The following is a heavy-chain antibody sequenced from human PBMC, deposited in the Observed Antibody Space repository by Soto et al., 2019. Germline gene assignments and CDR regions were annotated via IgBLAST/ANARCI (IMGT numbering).Heavy chain of an antibody. J-gene: IGHJ6*02. Sequence: PGGSLRLSCVASGFTFNTYWMSWVRQAPGKGLEWVANIKQDGSERYYVDSVKGRFTISRDNAKNSLYLQMHGLRVEDTAVFYCARDPPFGSGTSQNYGMDVWGQGTTVTVSS. CDR2: IKQDGSER. V-gene: IGHV3-7*04. D-gene: IGHD3-10*01. CDR3: ARDPPFGSGTSQNYGMDV. CDR1: GFTFNTYW.